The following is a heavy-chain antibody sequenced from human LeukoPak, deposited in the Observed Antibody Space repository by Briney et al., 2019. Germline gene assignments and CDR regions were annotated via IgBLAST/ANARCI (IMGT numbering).Heavy chain of an antibody. V-gene: IGHV1-58*01. J-gene: IGHJ4*02. CDR2: IVVGSGNT. CDR3: ARDLTPMVRGVSPDY. CDR1: GFTFTSSA. Sequence: ASVKVSCKASGFTFTSSAVQWVRQARGQRLEWIGWIVVGSGNTNYAQKLQGRVTMTTDTSTSTAYMELRSLRSDDTAVYYCARDLTPMVRGVSPDYWGQGTLVTVSS. D-gene: IGHD3-10*01.